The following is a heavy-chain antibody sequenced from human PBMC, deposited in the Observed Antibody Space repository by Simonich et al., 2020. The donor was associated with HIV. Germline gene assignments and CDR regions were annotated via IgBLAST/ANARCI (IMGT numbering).Heavy chain of an antibody. CDR3: ARVGIRMYAFDI. J-gene: IGHJ3*02. Sequence: QVQLQESGPGLVKPSQTLSLTCTVSGGSISSDGYYWSWIRQHPGKGLEWIGYISYSGNTYYNPSLKSRVTISVDTSKNQFSLKLSSVTAADTAVYYCARVGIRMYAFDIWGQGTMVTVSS. V-gene: IGHV4-31*03. CDR2: ISYSGNT. D-gene: IGHD1-20*01. CDR1: GGSISSDGYY.